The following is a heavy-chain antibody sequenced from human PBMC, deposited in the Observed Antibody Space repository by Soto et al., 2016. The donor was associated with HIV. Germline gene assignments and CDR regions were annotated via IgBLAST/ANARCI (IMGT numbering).Heavy chain of an antibody. CDR2: ISGSGGST. Sequence: EVQLLESGGGLVQPGGSLRLSCAASGFTFSSYAMSWVRQAPGKGLEWVSAISGSGGSTYYADSVKGRFTISRDNSRNTLYLQMNSLRAEDTAVYYRAKDSQGLVYGALFDYWGQGTLVTVSS. J-gene: IGHJ4*02. CDR1: GFTFSSYA. V-gene: IGHV3-23*01. D-gene: IGHD6-25*01. CDR3: AKDSQGLVYGALFDY.